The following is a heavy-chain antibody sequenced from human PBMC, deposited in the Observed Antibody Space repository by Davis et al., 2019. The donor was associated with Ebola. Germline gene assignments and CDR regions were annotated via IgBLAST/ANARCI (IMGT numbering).Heavy chain of an antibody. CDR1: GYSFIRYG. Sequence: AASVKVSCKASGYSFIRYGISWVRQAPGQGLEWMGWISAYNGNTNYAQKLQGRVTMTTDTSTSTAYMELRSLTSDDTAVFYCARSHTMIVPGGWFDPWGQGTLVTVSS. J-gene: IGHJ5*02. V-gene: IGHV1-18*04. CDR2: ISAYNGNT. CDR3: ARSHTMIVPGGWFDP. D-gene: IGHD3-22*01.